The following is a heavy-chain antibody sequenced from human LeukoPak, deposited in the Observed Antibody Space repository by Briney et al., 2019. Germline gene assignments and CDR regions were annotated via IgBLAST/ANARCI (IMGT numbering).Heavy chain of an antibody. V-gene: IGHV3-30*18. D-gene: IGHD1-26*01. J-gene: IGHJ5*02. Sequence: GGSLRLSCAASGFTFSSYGMHWVRQAPGKGLEWVAVISYDGSNKYYADSAKGRFTISRDNSKNTLYLQMNSLRAEDTAVYYCAKGSGISFDPWGQGTLVTVSS. CDR3: AKGSGISFDP. CDR2: ISYDGSNK. CDR1: GFTFSSYG.